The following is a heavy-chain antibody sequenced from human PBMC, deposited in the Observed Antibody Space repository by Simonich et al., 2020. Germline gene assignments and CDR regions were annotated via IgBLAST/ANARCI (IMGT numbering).Heavy chain of an antibody. Sequence: EVQLVESGGGLVKPGGSLRLSCAASGFTFSSYSMNWVRQAPGKGMEWVSSISSSSSYIYYADSVNGRFTIPRANAKNSLYLQMNSLRAEDTAVYYCARWIAVAGTGAYGMDVWGQGTTVTVSS. V-gene: IGHV3-21*01. CDR2: ISSSSSYI. D-gene: IGHD6-19*01. J-gene: IGHJ6*02. CDR1: GFTFSSYS. CDR3: ARWIAVAGTGAYGMDV.